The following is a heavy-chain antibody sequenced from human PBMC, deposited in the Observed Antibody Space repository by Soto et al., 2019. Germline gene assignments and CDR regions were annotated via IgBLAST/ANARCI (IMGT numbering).Heavy chain of an antibody. CDR1: GGSVCGYY. Sequence: SESLDITCALCGGSVCGYYWSWFRKPPGKGLECIGEINHSGSPNYNTSLKSRVTISVDTSKNKYSLKLSSMTAADTAVYYCARGVRYCSSTSCYKRNWFDPWGQGTLVTGAS. D-gene: IGHD2-2*02. CDR2: INHSGSP. J-gene: IGHJ5*02. CDR3: ARGVRYCSSTSCYKRNWFDP. V-gene: IGHV4-34*01.